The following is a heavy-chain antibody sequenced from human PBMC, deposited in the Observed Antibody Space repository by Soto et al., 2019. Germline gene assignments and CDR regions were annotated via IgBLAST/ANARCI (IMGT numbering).Heavy chain of an antibody. CDR2: ISAYNGNT. CDR1: GYTFTIYG. V-gene: IGHV1-18*01. J-gene: IGHJ6*02. D-gene: IGHD3-22*01. Sequence: SVKVSCTASGYTFTIYGISWVRQAPGQGLEWMGWISAYNGNTNYAQKLQGRVTMTTDTSTSTAYMELRSLRSDDTAVYYCARDKYYYDSSGYYYGMDVWGQGTTVTVSS. CDR3: ARDKYYYDSSGYYYGMDV.